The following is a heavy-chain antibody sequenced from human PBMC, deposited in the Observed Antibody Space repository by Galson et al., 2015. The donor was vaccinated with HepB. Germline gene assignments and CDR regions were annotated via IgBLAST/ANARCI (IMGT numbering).Heavy chain of an antibody. CDR1: GFSINNAW. V-gene: IGHV3-15*07. CDR2: IKSKSAGGTI. J-gene: IGHJ1*01. CDR3: TTGPT. Sequence: SLRLSCAASGFSINNAWMCWVRQTPGKGLEWVGRIKSKSAGGTIDYAAIVKGRFTISRDDSKDTLYLQMNSLKIEDTAVYYCTTGPTWGQGTLVTVSS.